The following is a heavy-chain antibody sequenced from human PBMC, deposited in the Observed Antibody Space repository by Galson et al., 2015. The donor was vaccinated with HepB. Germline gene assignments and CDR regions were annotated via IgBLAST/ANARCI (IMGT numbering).Heavy chain of an antibody. Sequence: SETLSLTCTVSGGSVSSGSYYWSWIRQPPGKGLEWIGYIYYSGSTNYNPSLKSRVTISVDTSKNQFSLKLSSVTAADTAVYYCARVEMGSGSYYFDYWGQGTLVTVSS. CDR1: GGSVSSGSYY. J-gene: IGHJ4*02. CDR2: IYYSGST. D-gene: IGHD1-26*01. CDR3: ARVEMGSGSYYFDY. V-gene: IGHV4-61*01.